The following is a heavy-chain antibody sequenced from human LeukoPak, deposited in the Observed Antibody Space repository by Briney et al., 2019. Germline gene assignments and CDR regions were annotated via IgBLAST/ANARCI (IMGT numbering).Heavy chain of an antibody. D-gene: IGHD5-12*01. V-gene: IGHV3-21*01. Sequence: RGSLRLSCAASGFTFTNHWMHWVRQAPGKGLVWVSSISSSSSYIYYADSVKGRFTISRDNAKNSLYLQMNSLRAEDTAVYYCARVLQWLRFGYYYYYMDVWGKGTTVTVSS. CDR2: ISSSSSYI. CDR1: GFTFTNHW. CDR3: ARVLQWLRFGYYYYYMDV. J-gene: IGHJ6*03.